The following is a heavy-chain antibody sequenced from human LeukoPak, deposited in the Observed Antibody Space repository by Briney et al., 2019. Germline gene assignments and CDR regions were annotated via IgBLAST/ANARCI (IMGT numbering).Heavy chain of an antibody. CDR1: GGSISSGGYY. Sequence: PSQTLSLTCTVSGGSISSGGYYWSWIRQPAGKGLEWIGRIYTSGSTNYNPSLKSRVAMSVDTSNNQFSLKLSSVTAADTAVYYCARGTSGYNDYWGQGTLVTVSS. D-gene: IGHD5-12*01. V-gene: IGHV4-61*02. CDR3: ARGTSGYNDY. J-gene: IGHJ4*02. CDR2: IYTSGST.